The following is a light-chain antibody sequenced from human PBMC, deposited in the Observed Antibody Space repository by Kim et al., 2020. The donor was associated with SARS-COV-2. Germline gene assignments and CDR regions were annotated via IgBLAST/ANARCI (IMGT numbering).Light chain of an antibody. CDR3: QQYGNSPPYT. Sequence: SPGERATLSCRASQSVSSTYLAWYQQKPGQAPRLLIYGASSRATGIPDRFSGSVSGTDFTLTINRLEPDDFAVYYCQQYGNSPPYTFGQGTKVEI. CDR2: GAS. J-gene: IGKJ2*01. V-gene: IGKV3-20*01. CDR1: QSVSSTY.